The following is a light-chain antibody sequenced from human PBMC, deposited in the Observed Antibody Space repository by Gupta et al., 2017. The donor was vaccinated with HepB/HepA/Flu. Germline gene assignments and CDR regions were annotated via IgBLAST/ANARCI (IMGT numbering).Light chain of an antibody. V-gene: IGLV2-14*03. CDR2: DVN. CDR3: NSFTRIGTYV. J-gene: IGLJ1*01. Sequence: QSALTQPASVSGSLGQSITISCTGTSSDIGTYDYVSWYRQAPNKAPKLIIYDVNNRPSGVSNRFSGSKSGSTASLTISGLQAEDEADYYCNSFTRIGTYVCGTGTKV. CDR1: SSDIGTYDY.